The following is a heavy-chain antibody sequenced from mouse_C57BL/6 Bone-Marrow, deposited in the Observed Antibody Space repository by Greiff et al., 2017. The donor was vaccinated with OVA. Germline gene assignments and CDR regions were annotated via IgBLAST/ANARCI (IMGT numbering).Heavy chain of an antibody. Sequence: QVQLQQPGAELVMPGASVKLSCKASGYTFTSYWMHWVKQRPGQGLEWIGEIDPSDSYTNYNQKFKGKSTLTVDKSSSAAYMQLSSLKSEDSAVYYCARRGRVSSMDYWGQGTSVTVSS. V-gene: IGHV1-69*01. CDR2: IDPSDSYT. J-gene: IGHJ4*01. CDR1: GYTFTSYW. D-gene: IGHD1-2*01. CDR3: ARRGRVSSMDY.